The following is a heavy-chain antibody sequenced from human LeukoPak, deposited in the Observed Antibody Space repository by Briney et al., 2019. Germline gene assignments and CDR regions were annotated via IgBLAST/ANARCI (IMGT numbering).Heavy chain of an antibody. CDR2: IYYGGST. J-gene: IGHJ6*03. CDR1: GGSISGSSYY. CDR3: ARVVVATIDYYYYMDV. Sequence: SETLSLTCSVSGGSISGSSYYWGWIRQPPGKGLEWIGNIYYGGSTYYNPSLKSRVTISVDTSKNQFSLKLSSVTAADTAVYYCARVVVATIDYYYYMDVWGKGTTVTVSS. D-gene: IGHD5-12*01. V-gene: IGHV4-39*07.